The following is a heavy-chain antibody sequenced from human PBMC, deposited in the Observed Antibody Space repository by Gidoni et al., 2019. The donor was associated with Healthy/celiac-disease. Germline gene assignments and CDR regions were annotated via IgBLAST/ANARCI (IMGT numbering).Heavy chain of an antibody. J-gene: IGHJ6*03. D-gene: IGHD5-18*01. V-gene: IGHV4-39*01. Sequence: QLQLQESGPGLVKPSETLSLTCTVSGCSISSSSYYWGWIRQPPGKGLEWIGSIYYSGSTYYNPSLKSRVTISVDTSKNQFSLKLSSVTAADTAVYYCATTYSYGPRYMDVWGKGTTVTVSS. CDR1: GCSISSSSYY. CDR3: ATTYSYGPRYMDV. CDR2: IYYSGST.